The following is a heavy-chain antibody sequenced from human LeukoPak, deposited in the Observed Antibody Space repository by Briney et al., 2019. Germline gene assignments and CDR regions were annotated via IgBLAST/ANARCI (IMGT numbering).Heavy chain of an antibody. J-gene: IGHJ4*02. CDR3: ARDGYGDYVYFDF. V-gene: IGHV1-2*02. D-gene: IGHD4-17*01. CDR1: GYTFTGYY. Sequence: GASVKVSCKASGYTFTGYYMHWVRQAPGQGLEWMGWNNPNSGGINYAQKFQGRVTMTRDTSISTAYMQLSSLRSDDTAVYYCARDGYGDYVYFDFWGQGTLVSVSS. CDR2: NNPNSGGI.